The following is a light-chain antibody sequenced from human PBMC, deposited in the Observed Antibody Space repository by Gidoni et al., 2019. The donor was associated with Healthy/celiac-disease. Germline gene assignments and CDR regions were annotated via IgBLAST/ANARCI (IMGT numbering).Light chain of an antibody. CDR3: QQYNSYWT. V-gene: IGKV1-5*03. Sequence: DIQMTQSPSTLSASVGDSVTITCRASQSISSWLAWYQQKPGKAPKLLIYKASSLESGVPSRFSGSGSGTEFTLTISSLQPDDVATYYCQQYNSYWTFGQGTKVEIK. J-gene: IGKJ1*01. CDR2: KAS. CDR1: QSISSW.